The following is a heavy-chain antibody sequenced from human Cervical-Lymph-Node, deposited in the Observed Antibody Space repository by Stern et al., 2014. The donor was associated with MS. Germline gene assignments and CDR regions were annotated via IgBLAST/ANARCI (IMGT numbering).Heavy chain of an antibody. J-gene: IGHJ6*02. V-gene: IGHV4-61*02. CDR2: IYTRGRT. D-gene: IGHD6-6*01. Sequence: VQLVESGPGLVKPSQTLSLTCTVSGGSISSGSYYWNWIRQPAGKGLEWIGRIYTRGRTNSTPSLKGLFSISVHTSKNQFSLRLTSVTAADTAVYYCARDQGIAARTYYFYYGMDVWGQGTTVTVSS. CDR1: GGSISSGSYY. CDR3: ARDQGIAARTYYFYYGMDV.